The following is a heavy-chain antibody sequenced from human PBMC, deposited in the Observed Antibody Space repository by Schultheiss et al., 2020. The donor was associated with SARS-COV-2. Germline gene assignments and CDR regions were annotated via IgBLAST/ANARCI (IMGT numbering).Heavy chain of an antibody. J-gene: IGHJ6*03. CDR3: AREGYCSSTSCYDDYYYYYMDV. D-gene: IGHD2-2*01. V-gene: IGHV4-59*12. CDR1: GGSFSGYY. CDR2: IYYSGST. Sequence: GSLRLSCAVYGGSFSGYYWSWIRQPPGKGLEWIGYIYYSGSTNYNPSLKSRVTMSVDTSKNQFSLKLSSVTAADTAVYYCAREGYCSSTSCYDDYYYYYMDVWRKGTTVTVSS.